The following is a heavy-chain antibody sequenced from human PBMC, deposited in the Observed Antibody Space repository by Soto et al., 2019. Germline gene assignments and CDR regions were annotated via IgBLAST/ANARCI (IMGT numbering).Heavy chain of an antibody. J-gene: IGHJ6*02. CDR3: ARDGLVCFAAGTETYGRDG. CDR1: GASISDFC. CDR2: IYDSGST. D-gene: IGHD2-2*03. Sequence: SETLSLTCTISGASISDFCWSWIRQPTGKGLEWIGYIYDSGSTHYNPSLKSRVTISVYTSKTQFSLNLNSVTAAYSAVYYFARDGLVCFAAGTETYGRDGRGQVTTSTFS. V-gene: IGHV4-59*01.